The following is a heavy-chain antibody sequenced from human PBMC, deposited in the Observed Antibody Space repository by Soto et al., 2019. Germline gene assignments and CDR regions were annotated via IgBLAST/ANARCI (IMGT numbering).Heavy chain of an antibody. CDR1: GFTVSSNY. J-gene: IGHJ1*01. D-gene: IGHD2-15*01. Sequence: EVQLVESGGGLVQPGGSLRLSCAASGFTVSSNYMSWVRQAPGKGLEWVSVIYSGGSTYYADSVKGRFTISRDNSKNTLYLQMNSLRAEDTAVYYCARETVVVVAATSVAEYFQHWGQGTLVTVSS. V-gene: IGHV3-66*01. CDR2: IYSGGST. CDR3: ARETVVVVAATSVAEYFQH.